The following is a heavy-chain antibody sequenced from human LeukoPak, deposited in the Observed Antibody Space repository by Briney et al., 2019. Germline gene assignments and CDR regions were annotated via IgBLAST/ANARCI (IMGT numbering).Heavy chain of an antibody. V-gene: IGHV4-34*01. CDR3: ARGRDSDY. CDR2: INHSGST. D-gene: IGHD5-24*01. J-gene: IGHJ4*02. Sequence: PSETLSLTCAVYGGSFSGYYWSWIRQPPGKGLEWIGEINHSGSTNYNPSLKSRVTISVDTSKNQFSLKLSSVTAADTAVYYCARGRDSDYWGQGTLVPVSS. CDR1: GGSFSGYY.